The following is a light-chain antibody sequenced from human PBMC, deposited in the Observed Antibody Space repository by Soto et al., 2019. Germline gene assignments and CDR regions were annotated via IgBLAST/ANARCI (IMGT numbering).Light chain of an antibody. CDR1: QSVSSSY. CDR3: QQYGSSPYT. Sequence: EIVLTQSPGTLSLSPGERATLSCRASQSVSSSYLAWYQQKPGRAPRLLTYGASSRATGIPDRFSGSGSGTDFTLTISRLEPEDFAVYYCQQYGSSPYTFGQGTKLEIK. J-gene: IGKJ2*01. CDR2: GAS. V-gene: IGKV3-20*01.